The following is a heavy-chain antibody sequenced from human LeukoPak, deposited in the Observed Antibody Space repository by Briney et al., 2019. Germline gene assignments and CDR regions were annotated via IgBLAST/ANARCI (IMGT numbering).Heavy chain of an antibody. CDR2: IYYSGST. J-gene: IGHJ4*02. Sequence: PSETLSLTCTVSGDSISSYYWSWIRQPPGKGLEWIGYIYYSGSTNYIPSLKSRVAISVDTSKNQFSLKLTSVTAADTAVYYCARMLSGIYSQTDYWGQGTLVTVSS. CDR3: ARMLSGIYSQTDY. D-gene: IGHD1-26*01. V-gene: IGHV4-59*08. CDR1: GDSISSYY.